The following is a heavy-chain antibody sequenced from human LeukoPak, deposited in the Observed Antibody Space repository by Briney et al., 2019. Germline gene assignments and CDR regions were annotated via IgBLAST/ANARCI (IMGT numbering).Heavy chain of an antibody. CDR3: ARHSSSQYYNYMDV. D-gene: IGHD6-13*01. J-gene: IGHJ6*03. V-gene: IGHV4-61*01. CDR1: GGSISSSSYY. CDR2: INYNGST. Sequence: SETLSLTCTVSGGSISSSSYYWSWIRQPPGKGLEWIGYINYNGSTNYNPSLKSRVTISVDSSKNQFSLKLSSVTAADTARYYCARHSSSQYYNYMDVWGKGTTVTVSS.